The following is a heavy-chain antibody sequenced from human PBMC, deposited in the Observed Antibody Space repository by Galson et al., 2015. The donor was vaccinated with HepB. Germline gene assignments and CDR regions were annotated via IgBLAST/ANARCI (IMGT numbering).Heavy chain of an antibody. CDR2: ISSSSSTI. J-gene: IGHJ6*02. V-gene: IGHV3-48*04. Sequence: SLRLSCAASGFTFSSYSMNWVRQAPGKGLEWVSYISSSSSTIYYADSVKGRFTISRDNAKNSLYLQMNSLRAEDTAVYYCARDLWFGELLGYYYYYGMDVWGQGTTVTVS. D-gene: IGHD3-10*01. CDR3: ARDLWFGELLGYYYYYGMDV. CDR1: GFTFSSYS.